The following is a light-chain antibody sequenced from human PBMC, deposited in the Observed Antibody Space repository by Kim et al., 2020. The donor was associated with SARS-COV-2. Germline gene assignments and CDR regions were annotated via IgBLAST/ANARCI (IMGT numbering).Light chain of an antibody. J-gene: IGLJ2*01. CDR3: QAWDSSTGG. CDR2: QDS. V-gene: IGLV3-1*01. CDR1: KLGDKY. Sequence: SVAPGQTASITCSVDKLGDKYACWYQQKPGQSPVLVIYQDSKRPSGIPERFSGSNSGNTATLTISGTQAMDEADYYCQAWDSSTGGFGGGTQLTVL.